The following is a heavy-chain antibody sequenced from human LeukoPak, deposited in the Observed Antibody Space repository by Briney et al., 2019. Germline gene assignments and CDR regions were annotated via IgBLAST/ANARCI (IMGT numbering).Heavy chain of an antibody. CDR3: AKDIGDSVGYNYFDS. V-gene: IGHV3-43*01. CDR2: ISWHGSTT. J-gene: IGHJ4*02. D-gene: IGHD3-22*01. CDR1: GFTFDDYT. Sequence: GGSLRLSCAASGFTFDDYTMHWVRHAPGKGLEWVSLISWHGSTTKYADSVKGRFTISRDNLKNSLSLQMNSLGPEDTALYYCAKDIGDSVGYNYFDSWGQGTLVTVSS.